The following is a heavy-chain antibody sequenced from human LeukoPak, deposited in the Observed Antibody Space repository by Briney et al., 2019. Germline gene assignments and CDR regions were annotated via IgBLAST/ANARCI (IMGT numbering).Heavy chain of an antibody. CDR1: GFTFSSYG. CDR3: AKDSYGMGELDV. J-gene: IGHJ6*04. CDR2: IWYGGSNK. Sequence: GGSLRLSCAASGFTFSSYGMHWVRQAPGKGLEWVAVIWYGGSNKYYADSVKGRFTISRDNSKNTLYLQMNSLRAEDTAVYYCAKDSYGMGELDVWGKGTTVTVSS. V-gene: IGHV3-30*02. D-gene: IGHD1-26*01.